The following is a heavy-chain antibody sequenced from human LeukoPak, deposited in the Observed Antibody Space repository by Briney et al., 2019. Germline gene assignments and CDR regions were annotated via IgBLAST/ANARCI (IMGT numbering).Heavy chain of an antibody. D-gene: IGHD6-13*01. J-gene: IGHJ5*02. CDR2: ISAYNGNT. CDR3: ARERYSSSWLKGGWFDP. Sequence: ASVNVSCKASGYTFTSYGISWVRQAPGQGLEWMGWISAYNGNTNYAQKLQGRVTMTTDTSTSTAYMELRSLRSDDTAVYYCARERYSSSWLKGGWFDPWGQGTLVTVSS. CDR1: GYTFTSYG. V-gene: IGHV1-18*01.